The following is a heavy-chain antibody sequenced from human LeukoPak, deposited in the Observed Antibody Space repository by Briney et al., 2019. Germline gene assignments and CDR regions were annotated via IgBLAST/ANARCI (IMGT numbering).Heavy chain of an antibody. CDR1: GGSICSYY. Sequence: SETLSLTCTVSGGSICSYYWSWIRQPAGKGLEWIGRIYTSGSTNYNPFLKSRVTMSVDTSKNQFSLKLSSVTAADTAVYYCAREMSYYYYMDVWGKGTTVTVSS. V-gene: IGHV4-4*07. CDR2: IYTSGST. J-gene: IGHJ6*03. CDR3: AREMSYYYYMDV.